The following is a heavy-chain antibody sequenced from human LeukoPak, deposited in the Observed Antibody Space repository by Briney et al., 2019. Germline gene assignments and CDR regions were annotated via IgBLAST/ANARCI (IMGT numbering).Heavy chain of an antibody. J-gene: IGHJ6*02. Sequence: GGSLRLSCAASGFTFSSYSMNWVRQAPGKGLEWVSSISSSSSYIYYADSVKGRFTISRDNAKNSLYLQTNSLRAEDTAVYYCARVNRAIFGVVKAPYGMDVWGQGTTVTVSS. V-gene: IGHV3-21*01. CDR1: GFTFSSYS. D-gene: IGHD3-3*01. CDR3: ARVNRAIFGVVKAPYGMDV. CDR2: ISSSSSYI.